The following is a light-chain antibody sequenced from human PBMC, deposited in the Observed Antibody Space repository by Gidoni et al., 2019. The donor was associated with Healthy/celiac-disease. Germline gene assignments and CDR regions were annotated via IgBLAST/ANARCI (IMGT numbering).Light chain of an antibody. Sequence: DIVMTQSPDSVTVSLGERATINCKSSPSVLYSSNNKNYLACYQQKPGQPPKLLIYWASTRESGVPARFSGSGSSTAFSLPISSLQAADVSVYYCQQYYSTPLTFGQGTRLEIK. CDR3: QQYYSTPLT. J-gene: IGKJ5*01. CDR1: PSVLYSSNNKNY. CDR2: WAS. V-gene: IGKV4-1*01.